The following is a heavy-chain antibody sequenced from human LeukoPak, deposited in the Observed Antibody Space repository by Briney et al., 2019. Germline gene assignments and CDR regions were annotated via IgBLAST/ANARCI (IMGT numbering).Heavy chain of an antibody. Sequence: SETLSLTCTVSGGSISSYFWSWIRQPAGKGLEWIGRIYTSGSTNYNPSLKSRVTISVDTSKNQFSLKLSSVTAADTAVYYCARVRYSSSWYGINWFDPWGQGTLVTVSS. V-gene: IGHV4-4*07. CDR1: GGSISSYF. J-gene: IGHJ5*02. D-gene: IGHD6-13*01. CDR3: ARVRYSSSWYGINWFDP. CDR2: IYTSGST.